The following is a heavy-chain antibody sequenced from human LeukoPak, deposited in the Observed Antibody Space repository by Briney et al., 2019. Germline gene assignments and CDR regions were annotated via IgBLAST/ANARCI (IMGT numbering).Heavy chain of an antibody. V-gene: IGHV2-5*01. D-gene: IGHD3-22*01. Sequence: SGPTLVNPTQTLTLTCTFSGFSLSTSGVGVGWIRQPPGKAPEWLALIYWNDDKRYSPSLKSRLTITKDTSKNQVVLTMTNMDPVDTATYYCAPQLWLLGYFDYWGQGTLVTVSS. CDR1: GFSLSTSGVG. J-gene: IGHJ4*02. CDR2: IYWNDDK. CDR3: APQLWLLGYFDY.